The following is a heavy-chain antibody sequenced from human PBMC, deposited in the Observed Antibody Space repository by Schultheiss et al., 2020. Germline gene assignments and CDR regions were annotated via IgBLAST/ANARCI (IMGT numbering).Heavy chain of an antibody. Sequence: SQTLSLTCTVSGGSISSYYWSWIRQPPGKGLEWIGEINHSGSTNYNPSLKSRVTISVDTSKNQFSLNLSYVTAADTAVYYCARPLVRSVWGVIVYGMDVWGQGTTVTVSS. CDR1: GGSISSYY. CDR3: ARPLVRSVWGVIVYGMDV. J-gene: IGHJ6*02. CDR2: INHSGST. V-gene: IGHV4-34*01. D-gene: IGHD3-10*01.